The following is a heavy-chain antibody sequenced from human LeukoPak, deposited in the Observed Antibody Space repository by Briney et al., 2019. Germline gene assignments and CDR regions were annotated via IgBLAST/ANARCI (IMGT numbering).Heavy chain of an antibody. V-gene: IGHV4-59*08. CDR2: IHYSGST. CDR3: ARLPGPNREIGQ. D-gene: IGHD2/OR15-2a*01. J-gene: IGHJ1*01. Sequence: SETLSLTCTVSGGSISSYYWSWIRQPPGKGLEWIGAIHYSGSTSYNPSLKSRVTISVDSSKGQLSLTLSSVTAADTAVYYCARLPGPNREIGQWGRGTPVTVSS. CDR1: GGSISSYY.